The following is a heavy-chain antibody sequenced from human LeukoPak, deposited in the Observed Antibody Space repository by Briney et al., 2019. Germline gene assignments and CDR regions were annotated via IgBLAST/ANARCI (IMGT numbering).Heavy chain of an antibody. D-gene: IGHD6-13*01. Sequence: SQTLSLTCALSGDSFSSNSAAWDWIRQSPSRGLEWLGRTYYRSNWYNDYAVSVKSRITINPDTSKNQFSLQLNSVTPEDTAVYYCARAGVAAANYFDYWGQGTLVTVSS. CDR2: TYYRSNWYN. CDR1: GDSFSSNSAA. CDR3: ARAGVAAANYFDY. V-gene: IGHV6-1*01. J-gene: IGHJ4*02.